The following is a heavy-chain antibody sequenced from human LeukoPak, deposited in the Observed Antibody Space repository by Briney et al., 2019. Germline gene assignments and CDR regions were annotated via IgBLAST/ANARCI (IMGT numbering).Heavy chain of an antibody. CDR3: VTGHYDSRMYFDL. J-gene: IGHJ2*01. Sequence: PGGSLRLSCTASGLTFSTYWVHWVRQAPGKGLVWVSQIKFDGSLASYADSVKGRFTISRDNAKNTPYLQMNTLGTEDTAVYYCVTGHYDSRMYFDLWGRGTLVTVSS. CDR1: GLTFSTYW. D-gene: IGHD3-16*01. V-gene: IGHV3-74*01. CDR2: IKFDGSLA.